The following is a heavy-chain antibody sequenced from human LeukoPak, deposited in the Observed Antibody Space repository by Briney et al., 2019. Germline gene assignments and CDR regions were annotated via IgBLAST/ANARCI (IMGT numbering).Heavy chain of an antibody. CDR2: MFSSENT. J-gene: IGHJ6*03. V-gene: IGHV4-4*07. CDR3: ARFKVDVVNFHYYMDV. D-gene: IGHD5-12*01. Sequence: NPSETLSLTCSVSGGSISSHYWSWIRQPAGKGLEWIGRMFSSENTIYNPSLKSRVTMSVDTSKNQFSLKLSSVTAADTAVYYCARFKVDVVNFHYYMDVWGKGTTIAVSS. CDR1: GGSISSHY.